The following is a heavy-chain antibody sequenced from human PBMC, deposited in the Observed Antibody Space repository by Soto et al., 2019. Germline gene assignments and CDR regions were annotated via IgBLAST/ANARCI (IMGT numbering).Heavy chain of an antibody. D-gene: IGHD6-19*01. V-gene: IGHV6-1*01. J-gene: IGHJ4*02. CDR3: ARGSYYSGWV. CDR1: WVSFSSTMAA. CDR2: TYYRSKWYS. Sequence: SQTFSFTCAISWVSFSSTMAACSCIRQSPSRGLEWLGRTYYRSKWYSDYAVSVKSRITINPDTSKNQFSLQPNSVTPEDTAVYYCARGSYYSGWVWGQGTLVTVSS.